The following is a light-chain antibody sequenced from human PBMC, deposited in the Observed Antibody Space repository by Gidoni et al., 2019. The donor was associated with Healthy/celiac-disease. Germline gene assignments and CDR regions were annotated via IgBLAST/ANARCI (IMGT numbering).Light chain of an antibody. V-gene: IGLV1-47*01. CDR1: RSNIGSNY. Sequence: FVLPHPPPASGTPGRGVTISFSGSRSNIGSNYVYWYQQLPGTAPKLLIYRNNQRPSGVPDRFSGSKSGTSASLAISGLRSEDEADYYCAAWDDSLSGYVFGTGTKVTV. CDR3: AAWDDSLSGYV. CDR2: RNN. J-gene: IGLJ1*01.